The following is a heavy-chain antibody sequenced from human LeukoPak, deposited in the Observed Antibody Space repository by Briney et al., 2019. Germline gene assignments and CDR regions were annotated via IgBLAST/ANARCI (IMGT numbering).Heavy chain of an antibody. CDR1: GGSITSGGYY. CDR3: ARDVLR. Sequence: SETLSLTCTVSGGSITSGGYYWGWIRQRPGKGLEWIGYIYKTGSTYYNPSLKSRVTMSVDTSRNQFSLKLNSVTAADTAVYYCARDVLRWGQGTLVTVSS. J-gene: IGHJ4*02. V-gene: IGHV4-31*03. CDR2: IYKTGST.